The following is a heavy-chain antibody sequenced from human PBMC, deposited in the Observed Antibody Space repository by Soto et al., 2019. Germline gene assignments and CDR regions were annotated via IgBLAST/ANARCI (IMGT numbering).Heavy chain of an antibody. D-gene: IGHD3-10*01. V-gene: IGHV4-34*01. CDR1: GGSFSGYY. CDR2: INHSGST. Sequence: SETLSLTCAVYGGSFSGYYWSWIRQPPGKGLERIGEINHSGSTNYNPSLKSRVTISVDTSKNQFSLKLSSVTAADTAVYYCARAGVVRGVIKARWYFDLWGRGTLVTVSS. J-gene: IGHJ2*01. CDR3: ARAGVVRGVIKARWYFDL.